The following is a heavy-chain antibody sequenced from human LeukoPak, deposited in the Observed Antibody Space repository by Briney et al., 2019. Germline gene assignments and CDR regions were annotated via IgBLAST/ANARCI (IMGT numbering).Heavy chain of an antibody. CDR2: FDPEDGET. Sequence: GASVKVSCKVSGYTLTELSMHWVRQAPGKGLEWMGGFDPEDGETIYAQKFQGRVTMTEDTPTDTAYMELSSLRSEDTAVYYCATDRRYCSSTSCPRWDVWGKGTTVTVSS. CDR3: ATDRRYCSSTSCPRWDV. J-gene: IGHJ6*04. D-gene: IGHD2-2*01. CDR1: GYTLTELS. V-gene: IGHV1-24*01.